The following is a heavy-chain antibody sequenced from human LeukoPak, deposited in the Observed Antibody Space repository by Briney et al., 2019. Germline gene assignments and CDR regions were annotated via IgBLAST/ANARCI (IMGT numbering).Heavy chain of an antibody. D-gene: IGHD6-6*01. J-gene: IGHJ6*03. CDR1: GGSFSGYY. V-gene: IGHV4-34*01. Sequence: SETLSLTCAVYGGSFSGYYWSWIRQPPGKGLEWIGEINHSGSTNYNPSLKSRVTISVDTSKNQFSLKLSSVTAADTAMYYCARGRIAARPYYYYYMDVWGKGTTVTVSS. CDR3: ARGRIAARPYYYYYMDV. CDR2: INHSGST.